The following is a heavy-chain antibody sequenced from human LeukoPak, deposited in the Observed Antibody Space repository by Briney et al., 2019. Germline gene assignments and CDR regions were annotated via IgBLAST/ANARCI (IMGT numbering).Heavy chain of an antibody. J-gene: IGHJ4*02. CDR3: ARDWHHSSGCLDY. CDR2: ISSSSSYI. Sequence: GGSLRLSCAASGFTFSSYSMNWVRQAPGKGLEWVSSISSSSSYIYYADSVKGRFTISRDNAKNSLYLQLNSLRAVDTAVHYCARDWHHSSGCLDYWGQGTLVTVSS. V-gene: IGHV3-21*01. D-gene: IGHD6-19*01. CDR1: GFTFSSYS.